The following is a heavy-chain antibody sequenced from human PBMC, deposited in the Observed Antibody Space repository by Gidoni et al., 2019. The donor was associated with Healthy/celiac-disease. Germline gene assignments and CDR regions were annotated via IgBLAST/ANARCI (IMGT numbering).Heavy chain of an antibody. CDR2: IYPSGST. D-gene: IGHD3-22*01. CDR3: AREEVYYDSSGDAFDI. Sequence: QVQLQESGPGLVKPSETLSLTCTVSGYSISRGYYWGWIRQPPGKGLEWMGSIYPSGSTYYNPSLKSRVTISVDTSKNQFSLKLSSVTAADTAVYYCAREEVYYDSSGDAFDIWGQGTMVTVSS. CDR1: GYSISRGYY. J-gene: IGHJ3*02. V-gene: IGHV4-38-2*02.